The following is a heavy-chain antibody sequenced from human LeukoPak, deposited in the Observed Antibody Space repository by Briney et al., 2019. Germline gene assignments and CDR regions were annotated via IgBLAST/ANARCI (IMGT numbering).Heavy chain of an antibody. CDR1: GYSFTSYW. D-gene: IGHD6-19*01. J-gene: IGHJ4*02. CDR2: SYPGDSDT. CDR3: ARARLAVGIPGDY. V-gene: IGHV5-51*01. Sequence: GESLKISCKGSGYSFTSYWIGWVRQMPGKGLEWMGMSYPGDSDTRYRPSFQGQVTISPDKSISTAYPQWSSLTASDTATYYCARARLAVGIPGDYWGQGTLVTVSS.